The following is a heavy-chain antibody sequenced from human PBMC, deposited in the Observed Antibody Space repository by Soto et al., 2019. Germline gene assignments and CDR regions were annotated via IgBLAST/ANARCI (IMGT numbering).Heavy chain of an antibody. CDR3: ARLLGQQLAKNWYFDL. CDR1: GGSISSSSYY. D-gene: IGHD6-13*01. CDR2: IYYSGST. Sequence: QLQLQESGPGLVKPSETLSLTCTVSGGSISSSSYYWGWIRQPPGKGLEWIGRIYYSGSTYYNPSLKSRVTISVDTSKNQFSLKLSSVTAADTAVYYCARLLGQQLAKNWYFDLWGRGTLVTVSS. J-gene: IGHJ2*01. V-gene: IGHV4-39*01.